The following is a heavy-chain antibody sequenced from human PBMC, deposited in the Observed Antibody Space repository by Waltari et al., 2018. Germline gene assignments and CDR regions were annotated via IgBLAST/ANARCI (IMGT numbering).Heavy chain of an antibody. CDR1: GGTFSSYT. J-gene: IGHJ4*02. V-gene: IGHV1-69*02. CDR2: IIRILGIA. D-gene: IGHD4-17*01. Sequence: QVQLVQSGAEVKKPGSSVKVSCKASGGTFSSYTISWVRQAPGQGLEWMGRIIRILGIANYAQKFQGRVTSTADKSTSTAYMELSSLRSEDTAVYYCARAGGYGYYDGWGQGTLVTVSS. CDR3: ARAGGYGYYDG.